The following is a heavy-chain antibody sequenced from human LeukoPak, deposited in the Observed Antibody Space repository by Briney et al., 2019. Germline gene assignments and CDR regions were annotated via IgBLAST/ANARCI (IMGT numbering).Heavy chain of an antibody. J-gene: IGHJ4*02. V-gene: IGHV4-34*01. CDR3: ARVYSGWLYYFDY. CDR1: GGSFSGYY. CDR2: INHSGST. Sequence: SETLSLTCAVYGGSFSGYYWSWIRQPPGKGLEWIGEINHSGSTNYNPSLKSRVTISVDKSKNQFSLKLSSVTAADTAVYYCARVYSGWLYYFDYWGQGTLVTVSS. D-gene: IGHD6-19*01.